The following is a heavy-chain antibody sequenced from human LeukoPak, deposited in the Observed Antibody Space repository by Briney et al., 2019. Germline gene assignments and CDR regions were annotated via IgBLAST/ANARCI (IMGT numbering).Heavy chain of an antibody. D-gene: IGHD5-18*01. CDR2: IYYSGST. V-gene: IGHV4-30-4*08. CDR3: ARAIQLWRWFDY. J-gene: IGHJ4*02. CDR1: GGSISSGDYY. Sequence: PSQTLSLTCTVSGGSISSGDYYWSWIRQPPGKGLEWIGYIYYSGSTYYNPSLKSRVTISVDTSKNQFSLKRSSVTAADTAVYYCARAIQLWRWFDYWGQGTLVTVSS.